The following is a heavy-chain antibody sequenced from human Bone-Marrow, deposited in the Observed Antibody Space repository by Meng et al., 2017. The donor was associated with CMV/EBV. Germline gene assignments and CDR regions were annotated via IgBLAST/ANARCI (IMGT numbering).Heavy chain of an antibody. V-gene: IGHV3-30*18. Sequence: YGMHWVRQAPGKGLEWVAFISYDGSNKYYADSVKGRFTISRDNSKNTLYLQMNSLRAEDTAVYYCAKGGDCSGGSCYYGTHNWFDPWGQGTLVTVSS. CDR1: YG. D-gene: IGHD2-15*01. CDR2: ISYDGSNK. J-gene: IGHJ5*02. CDR3: AKGGDCSGGSCYYGTHNWFDP.